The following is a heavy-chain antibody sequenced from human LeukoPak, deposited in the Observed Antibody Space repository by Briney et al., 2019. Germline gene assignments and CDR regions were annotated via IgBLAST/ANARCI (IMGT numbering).Heavy chain of an antibody. D-gene: IGHD2-21*01. CDR3: ASRLVGTSNYYYYGMDV. Sequence: GGSLRLSCAASGLSVSSAYMSWVRQAPGKGLEWVSVIYSGGSTYYADSVKGRFTISRDNSKNTLYLQMNSLRAEDTAVYYCASRLVGTSNYYYYGMDVWGQGTTVTVSS. J-gene: IGHJ6*02. V-gene: IGHV3-66*01. CDR1: GLSVSSAY. CDR2: IYSGGST.